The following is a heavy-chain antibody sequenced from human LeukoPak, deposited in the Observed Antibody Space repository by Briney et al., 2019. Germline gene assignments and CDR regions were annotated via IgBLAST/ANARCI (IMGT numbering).Heavy chain of an antibody. D-gene: IGHD2-2*01. CDR2: INWSGGST. CDR3: ARAPITSPFYFDY. CDR1: GFAFDEHG. J-gene: IGHJ4*02. V-gene: IGHV3-20*04. Sequence: GGSLRLSCTASGFAFDEHGMSWVRQVPGKGLEWVSGINWSGGSTGNADPLRGRFTISRDNAKNSLYLQMDRLRAEDTALYYCARAPITSPFYFDYWGQGTLVTVSS.